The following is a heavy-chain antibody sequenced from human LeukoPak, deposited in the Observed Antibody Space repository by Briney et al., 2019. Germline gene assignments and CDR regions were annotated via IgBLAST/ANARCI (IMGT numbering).Heavy chain of an antibody. D-gene: IGHD4/OR15-4a*01. CDR3: ARATMVVQHNLLYI. CDR1: VGSFSSSNW. Sequence: SEALSLTCALSVGSFSSSNWWSWVRQPPGKGLEWIGEIYHSGSTNYNPSLKSPVTISVDKSKNPFSLSLSSVTAADTPVFYCARATMVVQHNLLYISNQETIVTVSS. J-gene: IGHJ3*02. V-gene: IGHV4-4*02. CDR2: IYHSGST.